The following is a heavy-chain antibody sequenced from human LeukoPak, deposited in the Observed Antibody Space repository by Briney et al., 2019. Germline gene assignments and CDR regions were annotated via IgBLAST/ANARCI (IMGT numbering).Heavy chain of an antibody. CDR1: GGSFSGSD. J-gene: IGHJ4*02. Sequence: SETLSLTCPVYGGSFSGSDWSWIRQPPGKGLEWIGEIKHRGSTNYSPSLKSRVTISIDTSKNQFSLKLSSVTAADTAVYYCAGYCSSTSCSHGFDYWGQGTLVTVSS. D-gene: IGHD2-2*01. V-gene: IGHV4-34*01. CDR3: AGYCSSTSCSHGFDY. CDR2: IKHRGST.